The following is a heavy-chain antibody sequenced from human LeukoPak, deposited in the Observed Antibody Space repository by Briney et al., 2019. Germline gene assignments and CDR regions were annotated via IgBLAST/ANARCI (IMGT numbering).Heavy chain of an antibody. D-gene: IGHD1-7*01. Sequence: SETLSLTCTVSGGSISSSSYYWGWIRQPPGKGLEWIGSTYYSGSTYYNPSLKSRVTISVDTSKNQFSLKLSSVTAADTAVYYCARGNYGTDYWGQGTLVTVSS. CDR3: ARGNYGTDY. J-gene: IGHJ4*02. V-gene: IGHV4-39*01. CDR1: GGSISSSSYY. CDR2: TYYSGST.